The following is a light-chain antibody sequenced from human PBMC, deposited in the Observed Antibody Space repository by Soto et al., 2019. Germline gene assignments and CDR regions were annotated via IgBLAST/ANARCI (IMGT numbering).Light chain of an antibody. V-gene: IGKV1-33*01. CDR2: DVS. Sequence: DIQMTQSPSSLSASVGDRVTITCQASHDISNYLNWYQHKAGEAPKLLIYDVSHLETGVPSRFSGSGSGTDFTFTITSLQPEDVATYYCQQYANLPPKFTLGPGTKVDIK. CDR1: HDISNY. CDR3: QQYANLPPKFT. J-gene: IGKJ3*01.